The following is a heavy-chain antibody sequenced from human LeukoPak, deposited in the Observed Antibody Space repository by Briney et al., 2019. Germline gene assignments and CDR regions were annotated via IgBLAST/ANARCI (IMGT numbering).Heavy chain of an antibody. Sequence: GGSLRLSCEASGFTFSRFVMTWGRQAPGKGLEWVSAIRESGSNTYYTDSVKGRFTISRDNSKNTLYLQMNSLRAEDTAVYYCARSIGYYYTMDVWGQGTTVTVSS. CDR1: GFTFSRFV. V-gene: IGHV3-23*01. J-gene: IGHJ6*02. CDR2: IRESGSNT. D-gene: IGHD3-22*01. CDR3: ARSIGYYYTMDV.